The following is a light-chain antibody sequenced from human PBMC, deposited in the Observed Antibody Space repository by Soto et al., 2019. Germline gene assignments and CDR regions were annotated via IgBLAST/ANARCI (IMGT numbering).Light chain of an antibody. V-gene: IGLV2-14*01. CDR3: SSYSGSSFVL. Sequence: QSALTQPASVSGSPGLSITISCTGTTSDVGGYNYVSWYQQHPGKAPKLMIYDVSNWPSGIPSRFSGSKSGNTASLTISGLQPEDEADYYCSSYSGSSFVLFGGGTKLTVL. CDR2: DVS. CDR1: TSDVGGYNY. J-gene: IGLJ2*01.